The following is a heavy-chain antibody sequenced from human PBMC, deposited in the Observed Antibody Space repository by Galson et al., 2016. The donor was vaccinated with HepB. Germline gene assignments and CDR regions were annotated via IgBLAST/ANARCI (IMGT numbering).Heavy chain of an antibody. J-gene: IGHJ5*02. Sequence: SLRLSCAASGFTFSSYAMSWVRQAPGKGLEWVSGMSGSGSSTYYADSVKGRYTISRDNSKNTLYLQMNSLRAEDTAVYYCAKDAAIDYYDLSGYNNWFDPGGQGTLVTVSS. D-gene: IGHD3-22*01. CDR1: GFTFSSYA. CDR2: MSGSGSST. CDR3: AKDAAIDYYDLSGYNNWFDP. V-gene: IGHV3-23*01.